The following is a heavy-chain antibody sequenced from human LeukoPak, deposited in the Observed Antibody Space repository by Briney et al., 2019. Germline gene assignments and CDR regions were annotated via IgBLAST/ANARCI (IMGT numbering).Heavy chain of an antibody. D-gene: IGHD3-22*01. Sequence: GGSLRLSCAASGLTVSSNYMSWVRQAPGKGLEWVSVIYSGGSTYYADSVKGRFTISRDNFKNTLYLQMNSLRAEDTAVYYCARVETYWYYYDSSGYYKTAEPYFDYWGQGTLVTVSS. CDR2: IYSGGST. J-gene: IGHJ4*02. V-gene: IGHV3-66*01. CDR3: ARVETYWYYYDSSGYYKTAEPYFDY. CDR1: GLTVSSNY.